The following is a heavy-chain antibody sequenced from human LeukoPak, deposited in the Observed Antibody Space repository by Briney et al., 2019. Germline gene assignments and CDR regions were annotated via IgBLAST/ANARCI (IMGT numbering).Heavy chain of an antibody. Sequence: GGSLSLSCAASGFTFSSYAMHWVRQAPGKGLEWVAVISYDGSNKYYADSVKGRFTISRDNSKNTLYLQMNSLRAEDTAVYYCARDITGTTGAFDIWGQGTMVTVSS. D-gene: IGHD1-7*01. V-gene: IGHV3-30-3*01. CDR1: GFTFSSYA. J-gene: IGHJ3*02. CDR2: ISYDGSNK. CDR3: ARDITGTTGAFDI.